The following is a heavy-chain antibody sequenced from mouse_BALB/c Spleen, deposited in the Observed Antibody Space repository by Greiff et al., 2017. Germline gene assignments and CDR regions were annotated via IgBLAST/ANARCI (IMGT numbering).Heavy chain of an antibody. V-gene: IGHV6-6*02. CDR2: IRLKSNNYAT. CDR1: GFTFSNYW. CDR3: TRLETYFDV. Sequence: EVQLQESGGGLVQPGGSMKLSCVASGFTFSNYWMNWVRQSPEKGLEWVAEIRLKSNNYATHYAESVKGRFTISRDDSKSSVYLQMNNLRAEDTGIYYCTRLETYFDVWGAGTTVTVSS. J-gene: IGHJ1*01.